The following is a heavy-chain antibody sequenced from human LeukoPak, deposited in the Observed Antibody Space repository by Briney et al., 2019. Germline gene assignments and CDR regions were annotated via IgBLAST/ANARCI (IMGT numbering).Heavy chain of an antibody. Sequence: ASVKVSCKASGYTFTSYDINWVRQATGQGLEWMGWMNPNSGNTGYAQKFQGRVTMTRNTSISTAYMELSSPRSEDTAVYYCARGITYYYDSSGFRDYWGQGTLVTVSS. J-gene: IGHJ4*02. CDR2: MNPNSGNT. CDR1: GYTFTSYD. V-gene: IGHV1-8*01. CDR3: ARGITYYYDSSGFRDY. D-gene: IGHD3-22*01.